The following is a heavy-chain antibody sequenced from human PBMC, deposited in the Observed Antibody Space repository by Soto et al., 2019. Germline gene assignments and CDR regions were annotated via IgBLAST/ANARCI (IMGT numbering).Heavy chain of an antibody. V-gene: IGHV4-34*01. Sequence: PSETLSLTCAVYGGSFSGYYWSWIRQPPGKGLEWIGAINHSGSTNYNPSLKSRVTISVDTSKNQFSLKLSSVTAADTAVYYCARFAIRRPKYAFDIWGQGTMVTVSS. J-gene: IGHJ3*02. CDR1: GGSFSGYY. CDR3: ARFAIRRPKYAFDI. CDR2: INHSGST. D-gene: IGHD3-10*01.